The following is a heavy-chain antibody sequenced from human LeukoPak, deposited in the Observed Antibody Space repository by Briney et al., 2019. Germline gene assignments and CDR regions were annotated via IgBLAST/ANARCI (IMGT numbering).Heavy chain of an antibody. CDR1: GGSLSSSNNY. J-gene: IGHJ6*02. CDR2: MYYSGST. Sequence: PSETLSLTCTVSGGSLSSSNNYWGWTRQPPGKGLEWIGSMYYSGSTYCNPSLKSRVTISVDTSKTQISLKLSSVTAADTAIYYCARHGFGESPSYYYYGLDVWGQGTTVTVSS. V-gene: IGHV4-39*01. D-gene: IGHD3-10*01. CDR3: ARHGFGESPSYYYYGLDV.